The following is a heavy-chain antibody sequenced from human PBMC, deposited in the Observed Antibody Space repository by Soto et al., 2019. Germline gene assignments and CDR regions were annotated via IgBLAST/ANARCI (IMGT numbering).Heavy chain of an antibody. CDR3: TISSYYYDSSGQMVAFDI. CDR2: IRSKANSYAT. CDR1: GSTFSGSA. D-gene: IGHD3-22*01. Sequence: GGSLRLCCAASGSTFSGSAMHWVRQASGKGLEWVGRIRSKANSYATAYAASVKGRFTISRDDSKNTAYLQMNSLKTEDTAVYYCTISSYYYDSSGQMVAFDIWGQGTMVTVSS. J-gene: IGHJ3*02. V-gene: IGHV3-73*01.